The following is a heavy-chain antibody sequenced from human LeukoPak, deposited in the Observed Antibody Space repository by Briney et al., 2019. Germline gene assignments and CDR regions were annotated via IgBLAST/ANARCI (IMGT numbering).Heavy chain of an antibody. J-gene: IGHJ4*02. CDR2: ISGSGGST. CDR3: ARGRSYGDYDISFDY. V-gene: IGHV3-23*01. D-gene: IGHD4-17*01. CDR1: GFTFSSYG. Sequence: PGGSLRLSCAASGFTFSSYGMSWVRQAPGKGLEWVSAISGSGGSTYYADSVKGRFTISRDNSKNTLYLQMNSLRAEDTAVYYCARGRSYGDYDISFDYWGQGTLVTVSS.